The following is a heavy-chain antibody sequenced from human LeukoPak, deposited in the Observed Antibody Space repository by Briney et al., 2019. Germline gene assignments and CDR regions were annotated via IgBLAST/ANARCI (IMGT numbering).Heavy chain of an antibody. CDR2: IYSGGST. V-gene: IGHV3-66*01. CDR3: ARSGYSGFYDAFDI. Sequence: GGSLRLSCAASGFTVSSNYMSWVRQAPGKGVEWVSVIYSGGSTHYADPVKGRFTISRDNSKNTLYLQMNSLRAEDTAVYYCARSGYSGFYDAFDIWGQGTMVTVSS. CDR1: GFTVSSNY. D-gene: IGHD5-12*01. J-gene: IGHJ3*02.